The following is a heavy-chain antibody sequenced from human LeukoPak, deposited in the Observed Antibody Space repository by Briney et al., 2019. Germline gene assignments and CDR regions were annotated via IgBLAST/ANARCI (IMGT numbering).Heavy chain of an antibody. CDR1: GYSISSGYY. D-gene: IGHD3-16*02. CDR3: ARGPSRIMITFGGVIGPTFDY. CDR2: IYHSGST. J-gene: IGHJ4*02. Sequence: SETLSLTCTVSGYSISSGYYWAWIRQPPGKGLEYIGSIYHSGSTYYNPSLKSRVTISVDTSKNQFSLKLSSVTAADTAVYYCARGPSRIMITFGGVIGPTFDYWGQGTLVTVSS. V-gene: IGHV4-38-2*02.